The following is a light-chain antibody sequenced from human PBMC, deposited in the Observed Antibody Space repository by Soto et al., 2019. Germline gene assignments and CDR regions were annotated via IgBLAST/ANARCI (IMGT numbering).Light chain of an antibody. J-gene: IGKJ3*01. Sequence: ETVLPRLPAPRPLSQGERPTFSSRASQSISRNLAWYQQKPGQAPRLLIYGASSRATGIPDRFSGSGSGTEFTLTISSLQSEDFAEYYCQQYDSWPFTFGQGTKVDIK. CDR2: GAS. V-gene: IGKV3D-15*01. CDR1: QSISRN. CDR3: QQYDSWPFT.